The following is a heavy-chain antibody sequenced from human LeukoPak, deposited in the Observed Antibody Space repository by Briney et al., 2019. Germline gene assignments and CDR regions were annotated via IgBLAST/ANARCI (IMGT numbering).Heavy chain of an antibody. CDR3: ATNSGWRFDY. D-gene: IGHD1-1*01. CDR2: ISYDGSNK. CDR1: GFTFSSYG. J-gene: IGHJ4*02. Sequence: PGRSLRLSCAASGFTFSSYGMHWVRQAPGKVLEWVAVISYDGSNKYYAYSVKGRFTISRDNSKNTLYLKMNSLRAEDTAVYYCATNSGWRFDYWGQGTLVTVSS. V-gene: IGHV3-30*03.